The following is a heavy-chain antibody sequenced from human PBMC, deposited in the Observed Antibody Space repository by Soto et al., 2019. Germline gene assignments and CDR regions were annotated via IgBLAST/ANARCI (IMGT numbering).Heavy chain of an antibody. CDR1: GFTFRTYD. Sequence: LRLSCAASGFTFRTYDMNWVRQAPGKGLEWVSYISTSSRTISYADSVRGRFTISRDNAKNSLYLQMNSLRDEDTAVYYCARDGSGYDLTFDYWGQGTLVTVSS. D-gene: IGHD5-12*01. V-gene: IGHV3-48*02. CDR3: ARDGSGYDLTFDY. CDR2: ISTSSRTI. J-gene: IGHJ4*02.